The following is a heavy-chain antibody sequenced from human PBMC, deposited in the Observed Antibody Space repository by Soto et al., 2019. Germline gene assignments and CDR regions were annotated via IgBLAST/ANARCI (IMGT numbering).Heavy chain of an antibody. V-gene: IGHV4-30-2*01. J-gene: IGHJ1*01. CDR3: ARSSSGWFAEYFQH. D-gene: IGHD6-19*01. CDR1: GGSISSGGYS. CDR2: IYHSGST. Sequence: SDTLSLTCAVSGGSISSGGYSWSWIRHPPGKGLEWIGYIYHSGSTYYNPSLKSRVTISVDRSKNQFSLKLSSVTAADTAVYYCARSSSGWFAEYFQHWGQGTLVTVS.